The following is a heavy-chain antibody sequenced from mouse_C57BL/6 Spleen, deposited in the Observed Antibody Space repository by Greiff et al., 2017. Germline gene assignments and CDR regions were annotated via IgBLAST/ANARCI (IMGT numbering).Heavy chain of an antibody. D-gene: IGHD4-1*01. V-gene: IGHV1-53*01. Sequence: QVQLQQPGTELVKPGASVKLSCKASGYTFTSYWMHWVKQRPGQGLEWIGNINPSNGGTKYNEKFKSKATLTVDNAYSTAYMQLSSLTSEDSAVYYCARWGGLGFDYAMDYWGQGTSVTVSS. CDR3: ARWGGLGFDYAMDY. CDR2: INPSNGGT. J-gene: IGHJ4*01. CDR1: GYTFTSYW.